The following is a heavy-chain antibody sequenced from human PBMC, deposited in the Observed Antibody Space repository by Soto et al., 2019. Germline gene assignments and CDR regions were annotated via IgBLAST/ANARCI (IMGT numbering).Heavy chain of an antibody. D-gene: IGHD2-15*01. CDR3: ARLMGCSGGSCYYYYYMDV. CDR2: IYYSGST. J-gene: IGHJ6*03. Sequence: QVQLQESGPGLVKPSETLSLTCTVSGGSISSYYWSWIRQPPGKGLEWIGYIYYSGSTNYNPSLKSRVPISVDTSKNQFSLKLSSVTAADTAVYYCARLMGCSGGSCYYYYYMDVWGKGTTVTVSS. CDR1: GGSISSYY. V-gene: IGHV4-59*08.